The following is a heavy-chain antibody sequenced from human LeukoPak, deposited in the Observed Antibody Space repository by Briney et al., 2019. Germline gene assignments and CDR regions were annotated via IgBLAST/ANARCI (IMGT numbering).Heavy chain of an antibody. D-gene: IGHD2-2*01. V-gene: IGHV1-2*02. Sequence: APVKVSCKASGYTFTGYYMHWVRQAPGQGLEWMGWINPNSGGTNYAQKFQGRVTMTRDTSISTAYMELSRLRSDDTAVYYCARDLGYCSSTSCYALYYFDYWGQGTLVTVSS. CDR2: INPNSGGT. CDR3: ARDLGYCSSTSCYALYYFDY. J-gene: IGHJ4*02. CDR1: GYTFTGYY.